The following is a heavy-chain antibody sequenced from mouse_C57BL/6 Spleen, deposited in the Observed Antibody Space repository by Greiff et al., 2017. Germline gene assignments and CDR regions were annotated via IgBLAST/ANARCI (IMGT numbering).Heavy chain of an antibody. D-gene: IGHD1-1*02. Sequence: EVHLVESGGGLVKPGGSLKLSCAASGFTFSDYGMHWVRQAPEKGLEWVAYISSGSSTIYYADTVKGRFTIARDNAKNTLFLQMTRLRSEDTAMYYCAGGGGVDYWGQGTTLTVSS. CDR3: AGGGGVDY. CDR1: GFTFSDYG. CDR2: ISSGSSTI. V-gene: IGHV5-17*01. J-gene: IGHJ2*01.